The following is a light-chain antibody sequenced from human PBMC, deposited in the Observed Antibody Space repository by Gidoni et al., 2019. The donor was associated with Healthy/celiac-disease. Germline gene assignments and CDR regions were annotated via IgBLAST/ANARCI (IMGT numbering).Light chain of an antibody. CDR1: QSISSY. CDR2: AAS. CDR3: QQSYSTT. J-gene: IGKJ4*01. V-gene: IGKV1-39*01. Sequence: DIQMTQSPSSLSASVGDRVTITCRASQSISSYLNWYQQKPGKDPKLLIYAASSLQSAVPSRFSGSGSGTDFTLTISSLQPEDFATYYCQQSYSTTFGGGTKVEIK.